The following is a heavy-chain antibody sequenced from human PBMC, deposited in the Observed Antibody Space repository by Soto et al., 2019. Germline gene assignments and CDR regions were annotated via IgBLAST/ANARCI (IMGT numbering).Heavy chain of an antibody. D-gene: IGHD3-22*01. CDR3: AASSVSAPDDSSGDDAFDI. CDR1: VHTFSSYT. CDR2: IVVGSGNT. Sequence: SVKVYCNASVHTFSSYTISCERQSPGQGREWIGWIVVGSGNTNYAQKFQERVTITRDMSTSTAYMELSSLRSEDTAVYYCAASSVSAPDDSSGDDAFDIWGQGTMVTVSS. J-gene: IGHJ3*02. V-gene: IGHV1-58*02.